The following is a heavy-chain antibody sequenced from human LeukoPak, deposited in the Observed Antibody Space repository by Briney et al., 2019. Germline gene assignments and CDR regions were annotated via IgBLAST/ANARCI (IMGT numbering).Heavy chain of an antibody. CDR1: GGTFSSYA. Sequence: GASVKVSCKASGGTFSSYAISWVRQAPGQGLEWMGRIIPIFGTANYAQKFQGRVTITTDESTSTAYMELSSLRSEDTAVYYCARAAYSSSWYGIRAFDIWGQGTMVTVSS. D-gene: IGHD6-13*01. CDR3: ARAAYSSSWYGIRAFDI. CDR2: IIPIFGTA. V-gene: IGHV1-69*05. J-gene: IGHJ3*02.